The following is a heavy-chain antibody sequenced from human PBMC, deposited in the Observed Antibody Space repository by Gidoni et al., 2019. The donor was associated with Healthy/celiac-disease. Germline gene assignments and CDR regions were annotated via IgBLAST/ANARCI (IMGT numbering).Heavy chain of an antibody. CDR3: ARDQQQLAPGY. Sequence: QVQLVEPGGGVVQPGRSLRLSCAASGFTFSSYAMHWVRQAPGKGLEWVAVISYDGSNKYYADSVKGRFTISRDNSKNTLYLQMNSLRAEDTAVYYCARDQQQLAPGYWGQGTLVTVSS. CDR1: GFTFSSYA. D-gene: IGHD6-13*01. V-gene: IGHV3-30-3*01. J-gene: IGHJ4*02. CDR2: ISYDGSNK.